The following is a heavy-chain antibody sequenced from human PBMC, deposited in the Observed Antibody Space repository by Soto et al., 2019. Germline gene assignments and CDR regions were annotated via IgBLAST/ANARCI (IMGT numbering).Heavy chain of an antibody. CDR2: IWYDGSNK. CDR3: ARDLVYGSGSPLLD. J-gene: IGHJ4*02. D-gene: IGHD3-10*01. Sequence: PGGSLRLSCGASGFTFSSYGMHWVRQAPGKGLEWVAVIWYDGSNKYYADSVKGRFTISRDNSKNTLYLQMNSLRAEDTAVYYCARDLVYGSGSPLLDWGQGTLVTVSS. V-gene: IGHV3-33*01. CDR1: GFTFSSYG.